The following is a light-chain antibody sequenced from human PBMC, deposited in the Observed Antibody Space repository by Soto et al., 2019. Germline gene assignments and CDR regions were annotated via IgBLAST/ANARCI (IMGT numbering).Light chain of an antibody. Sequence: DIKISQSPPAVSGSVGDRVTLTCPASQTISSWLAWYQQKPGKTPKLLFYKASTLKSGVPSRFSGSGSGTEFTLTISSLQPDDFATYYCQHYNSYSEAFGQGTKV. J-gene: IGKJ1*01. CDR1: QTISSW. V-gene: IGKV1-5*03. CDR2: KAS. CDR3: QHYNSYSEA.